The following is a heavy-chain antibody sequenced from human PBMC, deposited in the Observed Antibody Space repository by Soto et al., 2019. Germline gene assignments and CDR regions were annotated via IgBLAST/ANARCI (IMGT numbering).Heavy chain of an antibody. CDR1: GFTFSSYA. Sequence: GGSLRLSCAASGFTFSSYAMHWVRQAPGKGLEWVAVISYDGGNKYYADSVKGRFTISRDNSKNTLYLQMNSLRAEDTAVYYCATAEVRGVIVLYYYYGMDVWGQGTTVTVSS. CDR3: ATAEVRGVIVLYYYYGMDV. V-gene: IGHV3-30-3*01. J-gene: IGHJ6*02. D-gene: IGHD3-10*01. CDR2: ISYDGGNK.